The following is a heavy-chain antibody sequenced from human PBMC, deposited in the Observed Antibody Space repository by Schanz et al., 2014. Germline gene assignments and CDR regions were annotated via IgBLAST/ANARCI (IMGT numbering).Heavy chain of an antibody. CDR1: GGTFSSYS. CDR3: ARSNYYDNSDYYNSFDY. CDR2: IIPILGIA. Sequence: QVQLVQSGAEVKKPGSSVKVSCKASGGTFSSYSISWVRQAPGQGLEWMGRIIPILGIANYAQKFQGRVTNTADKSTSTAYMDLSSLRPEDTAMYYCARSNYYDNSDYYNSFDYWGQGTLVTVSS. V-gene: IGHV1-69*02. J-gene: IGHJ4*02. D-gene: IGHD3-22*01.